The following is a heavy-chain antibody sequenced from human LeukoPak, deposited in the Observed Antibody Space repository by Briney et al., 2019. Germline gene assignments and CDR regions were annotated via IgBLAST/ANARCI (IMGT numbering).Heavy chain of an antibody. Sequence: PSETLSLTCTVSGGSISGGGYYWSWIRQHPGKGLEWIGYIYYSGSTYYNPSLKSRVTISVDTSKNQFSLKLSSVTAADTAVYYCARDLGPGDFWSGYYTGNYGMDVWGQGTTVTVSS. J-gene: IGHJ6*02. V-gene: IGHV4-31*03. CDR1: GGSISGGGYY. D-gene: IGHD3-3*01. CDR3: ARDLGPGDFWSGYYTGNYGMDV. CDR2: IYYSGST.